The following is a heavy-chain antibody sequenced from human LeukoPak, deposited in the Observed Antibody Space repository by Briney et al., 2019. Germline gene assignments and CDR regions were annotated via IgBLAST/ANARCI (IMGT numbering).Heavy chain of an antibody. V-gene: IGHV3-21*01. CDR2: ITSSGTYT. D-gene: IGHD3-22*01. CDR3: ARGGGTEWLLVPFEY. Sequence: GGSLRLSCADSGFTFSNYNMNWVRQAPGKAMEWVSSITSSGTYTFYADSVKGRFTISRDNAKNSLYLQMDSLGPEDTAVYYCARGGGTEWLLVPFEYWGQGTLVTVSS. CDR1: GFTFSNYN. J-gene: IGHJ4*02.